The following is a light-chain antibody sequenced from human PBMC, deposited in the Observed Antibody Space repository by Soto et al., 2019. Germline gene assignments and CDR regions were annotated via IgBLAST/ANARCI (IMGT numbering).Light chain of an antibody. V-gene: IGKV3-20*01. CDR2: GAS. J-gene: IGKJ1*01. CDR3: QQYDSSPWT. CDR1: QSVSSSF. Sequence: EIVLTQSPGTLSLSPGERATRSCRASQSVSSSFLAWYQQKPGQAPRLLIYGASTRATGIPDRFSGSGSGTDFTLTISRLEPEDFAVYYCQQYDSSPWTFGQGTKVEIK.